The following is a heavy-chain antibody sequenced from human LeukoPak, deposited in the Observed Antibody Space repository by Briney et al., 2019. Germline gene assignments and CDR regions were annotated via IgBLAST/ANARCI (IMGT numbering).Heavy chain of an antibody. J-gene: IGHJ4*02. V-gene: IGHV3-23*01. D-gene: IGHD3-22*01. CDR2: ISASGSST. CDR1: GFTFSTYA. CDR3: AKSRWQEDSGGYYSHFDY. Sequence: GGSLRLSCAASGFTFSTYALTWVRQAPGKGLEWVSSISASGSSTYYADSVKGRFTISRDSSKDTLYLQMNDLRAEDAAVYYCAKSRWQEDSGGYYSHFDYWGQGTLVTVYS.